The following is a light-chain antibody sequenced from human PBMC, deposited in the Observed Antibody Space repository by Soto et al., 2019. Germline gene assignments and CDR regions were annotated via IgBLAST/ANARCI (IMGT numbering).Light chain of an antibody. CDR3: QQRSNWPPLT. Sequence: EIVLTQSPGTLPLPQGERATLSCRASQKFSSFLACTQQKPAQAPRLLIFDASKWATGIPSRFRGSGSGTDFTLTISSLEPEDFAVYYCQQRSNWPPLTFGGGTKVEIK. CDR2: DAS. CDR1: QKFSSF. V-gene: IGKV3-11*01. J-gene: IGKJ4*01.